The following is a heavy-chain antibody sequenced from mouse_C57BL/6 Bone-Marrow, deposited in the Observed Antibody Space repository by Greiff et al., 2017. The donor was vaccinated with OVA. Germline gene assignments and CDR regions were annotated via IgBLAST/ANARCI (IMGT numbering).Heavy chain of an antibody. CDR2: IYPGSGST. CDR3: ARGLRGFAY. J-gene: IGHJ3*01. D-gene: IGHD1-1*01. Sequence: VQLQQPGAELVKPGASVKMSCKASGYTFTSYWITWVKQRPGQGLEWIGDIYPGSGSTNYNEKFKSKAPLHVDTSASTAYMQLSSLTSEDSAVYYCARGLRGFAYWGQGTLVTVSA. CDR1: GYTFTSYW. V-gene: IGHV1-55*01.